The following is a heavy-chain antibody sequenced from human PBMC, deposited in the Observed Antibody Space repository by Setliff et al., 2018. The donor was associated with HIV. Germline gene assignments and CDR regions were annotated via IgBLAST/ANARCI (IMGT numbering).Heavy chain of an antibody. CDR3: ARVSYYDSSGYYDYWYFDL. CDR2: IIPMFGTA. Sequence: ASVKVSCKASGGTFSSYAISWVRQAPGQGLEWMGRIIPMFGTANYAQKFQGRVTITADKSTSTAYMELSSLRSEDTAVYYCARVSYYDSSGYYDYWYFDLWGRGTLVTVSS. J-gene: IGHJ2*01. V-gene: IGHV1-69*06. D-gene: IGHD3-22*01. CDR1: GGTFSSYA.